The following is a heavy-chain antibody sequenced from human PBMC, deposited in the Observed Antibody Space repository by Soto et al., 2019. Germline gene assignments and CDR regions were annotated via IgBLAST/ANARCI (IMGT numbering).Heavy chain of an antibody. CDR1: GFTFSSYW. D-gene: IGHD3-22*01. CDR3: ARDLRNYYDSSGYYGY. J-gene: IGHJ4*02. Sequence: GGSLRLSCAASGFTFSSYWMSWVRQAPGKGLEWVANIKQDGSEKYYVDSVKGRFTISRDNAKNSLYLQLNSLRAEDTAVYYCARDLRNYYDSSGYYGYWGQGTLVTVSS. V-gene: IGHV3-7*03. CDR2: IKQDGSEK.